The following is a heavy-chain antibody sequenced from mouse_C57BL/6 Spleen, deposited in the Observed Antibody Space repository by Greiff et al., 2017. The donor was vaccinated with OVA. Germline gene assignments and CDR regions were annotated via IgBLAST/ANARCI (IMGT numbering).Heavy chain of an antibody. CDR2: INPNNGGT. CDR3: ARYDYSYYYAMDY. V-gene: IGHV1-18*01. D-gene: IGHD2-4*01. J-gene: IGHJ4*01. CDR1: GYTFTDYN. Sequence: VHVKQSGPELVKPGASVKIPCKASGYTFTDYNMDWVKQSHGKSLEWIGDINPNNGGTIYNQKFKGKATLTVDKSSSTAYMELRSLTSEYTAVYYCARYDYSYYYAMDYWGQGTSVTVSS.